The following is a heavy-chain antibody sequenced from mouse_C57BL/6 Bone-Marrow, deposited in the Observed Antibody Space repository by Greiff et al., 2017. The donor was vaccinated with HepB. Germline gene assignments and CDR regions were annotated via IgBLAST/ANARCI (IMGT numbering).Heavy chain of an antibody. CDR3: ARHYDPAWFAY. CDR2: ISSGGSTI. D-gene: IGHD2-4*01. J-gene: IGHJ3*01. Sequence: EVKLVESGGGLVKPGGSLKLSCAASGFTFSDYGMHWVRQAPEKGLEWVAYISSGGSTIYYADTVKGRFTISRDNAKNTLFLQMTSLRSEDTAMYYCARHYDPAWFAYWGQGTLVTVSA. V-gene: IGHV5-17*01. CDR1: GFTFSDYG.